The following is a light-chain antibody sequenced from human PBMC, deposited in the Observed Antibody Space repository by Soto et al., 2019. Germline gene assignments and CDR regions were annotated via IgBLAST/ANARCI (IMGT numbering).Light chain of an antibody. Sequence: EIVMTQSPAPLSVSPGERATLSCRASQSVSSNLAWYQQKPGQAPRLLIYGASTRATGIPARFSGSGSGTEFTLTISSLQYEDFAVYYCQQYNNWPPMYTFGQGTKPEIK. CDR2: GAS. V-gene: IGKV3-15*01. CDR3: QQYNNWPPMYT. CDR1: QSVSSN. J-gene: IGKJ2*01.